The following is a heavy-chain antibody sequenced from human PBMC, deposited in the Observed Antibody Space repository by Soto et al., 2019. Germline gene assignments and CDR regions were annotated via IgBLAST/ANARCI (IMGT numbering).Heavy chain of an antibody. V-gene: IGHV1-2*04. D-gene: IGHD6-13*01. CDR2: INPNSGGT. CDR1: GCTFTGYY. CDR3: ARDEGIAAAGSGSYYYGMDV. Sequence: AAVKFSCKACGCTFTGYYMHWVRQAPGQGLEWMGWINPNSGGTNYAQKFQGWVTMTRDTSISTAYMELSRLRSDDTAVYYCARDEGIAAAGSGSYYYGMDVWGQGTTVTVSS. J-gene: IGHJ6*02.